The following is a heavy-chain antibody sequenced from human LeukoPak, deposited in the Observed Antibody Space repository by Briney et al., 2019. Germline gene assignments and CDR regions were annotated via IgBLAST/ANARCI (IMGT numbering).Heavy chain of an antibody. CDR2: INPNSGGT. CDR3: ARESIFGDGVATRY. CDR1: GYTFTGYY. D-gene: IGHD3-3*01. V-gene: IGHV1-2*02. Sequence: GASVKVSCKASGYTFTGYYMHWVRQAPGQGLEWMGWINPNSGGTNYAQKFQGRVTMTRDTSISTAYMELSRLRSDDTAVYYCARESIFGDGVATRYWGQGTLVTVSS. J-gene: IGHJ4*02.